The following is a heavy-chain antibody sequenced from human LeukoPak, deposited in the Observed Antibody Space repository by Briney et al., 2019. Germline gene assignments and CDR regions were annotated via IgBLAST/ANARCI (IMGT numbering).Heavy chain of an antibody. V-gene: IGHV4-31*03. D-gene: IGHD6-19*01. J-gene: IGHJ4*02. CDR3: ARVSSGWKLDY. CDR2: IHYSGST. CDR1: GGSISSGGYY. Sequence: SETLSLTCTVSGGSISSGGYYWSWIRQHPGKGLEWIGYIHYSGSTYYNPSLKSRVTISVDTSKNQFSLKLSSVTAADTAVYYCARVSSGWKLDYWGQGTLVTVSS.